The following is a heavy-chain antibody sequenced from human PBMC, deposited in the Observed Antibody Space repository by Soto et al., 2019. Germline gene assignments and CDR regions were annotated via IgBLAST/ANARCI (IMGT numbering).Heavy chain of an antibody. J-gene: IGHJ6*02. CDR3: ARDSLIPGVVVVVAAPSYGMDV. CDR1: GYTFTSYY. V-gene: IGHV1-46*01. Sequence: ASVKVSCKASGYTFTSYYMRWVRQAPGQGLEWMGIINPSGGSTSYAQKFQGRVTMTRDTSTSTVYMELSSLRSEDTAVYYCARDSLIPGVVVVVAAPSYGMDVWGQGTTVTVS. CDR2: INPSGGST. D-gene: IGHD2-15*01.